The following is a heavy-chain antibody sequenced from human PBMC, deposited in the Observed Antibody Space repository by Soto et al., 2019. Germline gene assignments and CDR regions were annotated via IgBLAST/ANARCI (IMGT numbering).Heavy chain of an antibody. V-gene: IGHV4-30-4*01. CDR2: IYYSGST. CDR1: GGSISSGDYY. J-gene: IGHJ6*02. Sequence: SETLSLTCTVSGGSISSGDYYWSWIRQPPGKGLEWIGYIYYSGSTYYNPSLKSRVTISVDTSKNQFSLKLSSVTAADTAVYYCARFRPGSTVDAYGMDFWGQGTTVTVSS. CDR3: ARFRPGSTVDAYGMDF. D-gene: IGHD2-2*01.